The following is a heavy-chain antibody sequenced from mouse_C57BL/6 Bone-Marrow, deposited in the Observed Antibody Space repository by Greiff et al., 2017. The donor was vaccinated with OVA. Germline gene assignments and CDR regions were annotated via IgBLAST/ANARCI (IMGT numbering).Heavy chain of an antibody. CDR3: ARSPYYYGSSYTSWFAY. CDR2: IDPSDSYT. CDR1: GYTFTSYW. Sequence: QVQLQQSGAELVMPGASVKLSCKASGYTFTSYWMHWVKQRPGQGLEWIGEIDPSDSYTNYNQKFKGKSTLTVDKSTSTAYMQLNSLTSEDSAVYYCARSPYYYGSSYTSWFAYWGQGTLVTVSA. V-gene: IGHV1-69*01. D-gene: IGHD1-1*01. J-gene: IGHJ3*01.